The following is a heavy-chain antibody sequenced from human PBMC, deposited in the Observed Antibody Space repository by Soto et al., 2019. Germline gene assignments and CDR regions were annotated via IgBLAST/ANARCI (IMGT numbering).Heavy chain of an antibody. CDR1: GYTFTTYG. CDR2: INTHNGNT. D-gene: IGHD3-10*01. CDR3: TREGSAPYYYYGMDA. V-gene: IGHV1-18*01. Sequence: ASVKVSCKASGYTFTTYGISWVRQAPGQGLEWLGWINTHNGNTNYAQNLQGRVIMTADTSTNTAYMELRSLRSDDTAIYYCTREGSAPYYYYGMDAWGQGNTVTV. J-gene: IGHJ6*02.